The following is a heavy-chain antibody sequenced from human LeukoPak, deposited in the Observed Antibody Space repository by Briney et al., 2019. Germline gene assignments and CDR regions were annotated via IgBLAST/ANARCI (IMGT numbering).Heavy chain of an antibody. CDR1: GGSVSSKSAS. V-gene: IGHV6-1*01. J-gene: IGHJ5*02. CDR3: ARNTPDFGTHQRFDP. CDR2: TYYRSKWYN. D-gene: IGHD3-10*01. Sequence: SQTLSLTCAISGGSVSSKSASWNWIRQSPSRGLEWLGRTYYRSKWYNDFAVSVKGRITINPDTPKNQFSLQLNSLTPEDTAVYYCARNTPDFGTHQRFDPWGQGTLVTVSS.